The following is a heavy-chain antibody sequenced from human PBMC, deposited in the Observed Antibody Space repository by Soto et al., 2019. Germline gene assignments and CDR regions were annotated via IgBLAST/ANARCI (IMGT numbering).Heavy chain of an antibody. D-gene: IGHD6-19*01. J-gene: IGHJ4*02. CDR2: ITGSGGST. CDR3: VIDLQFSGWLSAQTFDY. Sequence: EVQLLESGGGLVQPGGSLRLSCAVSGFTFSSHAMSWVRQAPGKGLECVSSITGSGGSTYYADSVKGRFTISRDKSKNTLYLQMNSLRGEDTAVYYCVIDLQFSGWLSAQTFDYWGQGTHVTVSS. CDR1: GFTFSSHA. V-gene: IGHV3-23*01.